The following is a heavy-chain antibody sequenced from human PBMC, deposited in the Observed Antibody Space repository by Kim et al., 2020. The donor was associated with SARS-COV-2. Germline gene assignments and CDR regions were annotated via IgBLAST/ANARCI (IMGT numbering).Heavy chain of an antibody. CDR2: INAGNGNT. CDR1: GYTFTSYA. D-gene: IGHD3-3*01. J-gene: IGHJ3*01. CDR3: ARDYLGGLTYYDFWSGYHPDAFDL. V-gene: IGHV1-3*01. Sequence: ASVKVSCKASGYTFTSYAMHWVRQAPGQRLEWMGWINAGNGNTKYSQKFQGRVTITRDTSASTAYMELSSLRSEDTAVYYCARDYLGGLTYYDFWSGYHPDAFDLWGQGTMVTVSS.